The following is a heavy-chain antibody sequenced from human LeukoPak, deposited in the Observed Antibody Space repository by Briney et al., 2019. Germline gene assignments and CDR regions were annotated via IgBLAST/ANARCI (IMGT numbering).Heavy chain of an antibody. V-gene: IGHV3-23*01. D-gene: IGHD6-19*01. CDR1: GFTFSSYA. Sequence: GGSLRLSCAVSGFTFSSYAMTWVRQAPGKGLEWVSAISGTGANTYYADSVKGRFTTSRDNPRGTLYLQMNSLSNEDTAVYYCAYADNNGWYYFDYWGQGTLVTVSS. CDR3: AYADNNGWYYFDY. CDR2: ISGTGANT. J-gene: IGHJ4*02.